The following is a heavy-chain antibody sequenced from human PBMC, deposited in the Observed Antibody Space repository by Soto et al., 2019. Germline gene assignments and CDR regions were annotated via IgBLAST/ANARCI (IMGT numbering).Heavy chain of an antibody. CDR1: GGSVTSGNYY. Sequence: PSETLSLTCTVSGGSVTSGNYYWTWIRQPPGKGLEWVGHIYYSGSTNYSPSLKSRVTISLNTPNNQFSLKVTSVTAADTAVYYCARDAYGGWYYYGMDVWGQGTTVTVAS. J-gene: IGHJ6*02. CDR2: IYYSGST. D-gene: IGHD2-15*01. CDR3: ARDAYGGWYYYGMDV. V-gene: IGHV4-61*01.